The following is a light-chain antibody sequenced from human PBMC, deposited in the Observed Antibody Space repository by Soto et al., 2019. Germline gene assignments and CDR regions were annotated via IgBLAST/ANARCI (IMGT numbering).Light chain of an antibody. CDR1: QSVSSY. CDR3: QQRSNCPPIT. Sequence: EIVLTQSPATLSFSPGERATLSCSARQSVSSYLAWYQQKPGQAPRLLIYDASNRSTGIPARFSGSGSGTAFTLTISSLYPEDFAVYYCQQRSNCPPITFGQGTRLEIK. CDR2: DAS. J-gene: IGKJ5*01. V-gene: IGKV3-11*01.